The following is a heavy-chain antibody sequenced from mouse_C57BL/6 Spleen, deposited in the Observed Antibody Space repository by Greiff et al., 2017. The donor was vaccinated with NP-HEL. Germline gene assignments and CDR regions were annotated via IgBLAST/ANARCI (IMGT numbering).Heavy chain of an antibody. CDR3: AGIYYGYDGGFAY. Sequence: QVQLQQSGPELVKPGASVKISCKASGYAFSSSWMNWVKQRPGKGLEWIGRIYPGDGDTNYNGKFKGKATLTADKSSSTAYMQLSSLTSEDSAVYFCAGIYYGYDGGFAYWGQGTLVTVSA. D-gene: IGHD2-2*01. CDR1: GYAFSSSW. J-gene: IGHJ3*01. V-gene: IGHV1-82*01. CDR2: IYPGDGDT.